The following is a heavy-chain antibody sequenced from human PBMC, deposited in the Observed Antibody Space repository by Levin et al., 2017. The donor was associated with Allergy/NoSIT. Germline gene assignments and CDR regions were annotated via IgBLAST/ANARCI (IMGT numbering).Heavy chain of an antibody. D-gene: IGHD3-10*01. CDR1: GFTFSSYA. CDR3: AKDFHYYGSGSYSN. Sequence: LSLTCAASGFTFSSYAMSWVRQAPGKGLEWVSAISGSGGSTYYADSVKGRFTISRDNSKNTLYLQMNSLRAEDTAVYYCAKDFHYYGSGSYSNWGQGTLVTVSS. CDR2: ISGSGGST. V-gene: IGHV3-23*01. J-gene: IGHJ4*02.